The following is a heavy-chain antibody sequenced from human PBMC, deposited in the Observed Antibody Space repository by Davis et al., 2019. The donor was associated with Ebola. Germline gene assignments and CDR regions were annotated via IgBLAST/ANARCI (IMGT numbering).Heavy chain of an antibody. CDR2: INPNSGGT. D-gene: IGHD1-26*01. J-gene: IGHJ3*02. CDR1: GYTFTGYY. V-gene: IGHV1-2*06. Sequence: AASVKVSCKASGYTFTGYYMHWVRQAPGQGLEWMGRINPNSGGTNYAQKFQGRVTTTRDTSISTAYMELSRLRSDDTAVYYCATGSGSYGGGAFDIWGQGTMVTVSS. CDR3: ATGSGSYGGGAFDI.